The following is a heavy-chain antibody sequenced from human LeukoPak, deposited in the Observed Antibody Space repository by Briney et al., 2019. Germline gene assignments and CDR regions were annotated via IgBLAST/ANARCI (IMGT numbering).Heavy chain of an antibody. CDR1: GFTFTHYW. J-gene: IGHJ4*02. V-gene: IGHV3-74*01. Sequence: QPGGSLRLSCAASGFTFTHYWIHWVRQVPGEGLVWISHIHSDGTERSYADAVKGRFTISRDNARNTADLQMDSLRVEDTAMYYCARGGVGSFDSWGQGTLVTVS. D-gene: IGHD3-10*01. CDR2: IHSDGTER. CDR3: ARGGVGSFDS.